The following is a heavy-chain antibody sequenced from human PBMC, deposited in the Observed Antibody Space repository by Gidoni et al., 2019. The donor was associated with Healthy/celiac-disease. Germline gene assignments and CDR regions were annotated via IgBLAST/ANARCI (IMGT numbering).Heavy chain of an antibody. Sequence: QVQLVESGGGVVQPGRSLRLSCAASGFTFSSYGMHWVRQAPGKGLEWVAVISYDGSNKYYADSVKGRFTISRDNSKNTLYLQMNSLRAEDTAVYYCAKPFRSPRYYFDYWGLGTLVTVSS. CDR2: ISYDGSNK. CDR1: GFTFSSYG. V-gene: IGHV3-30*18. D-gene: IGHD2-21*01. CDR3: AKPFRSPRYYFDY. J-gene: IGHJ4*02.